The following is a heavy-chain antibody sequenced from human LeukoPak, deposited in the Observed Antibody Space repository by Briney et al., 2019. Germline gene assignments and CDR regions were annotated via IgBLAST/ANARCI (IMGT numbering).Heavy chain of an antibody. CDR1: GYTFTSYD. J-gene: IGHJ6*03. CDR2: MNPNSGNT. CDR3: ARGASREDYYYYYMDV. Sequence: GASVKVPCKASGYTFTSYDINWVRQSTGQGLEWMGWMNPNSGNTGYAQKFQGRVTMTRNTSISTAYMELSSLRSEDTAVYYCARGASREDYYYYYMDVWSKGTTVTVSS. V-gene: IGHV1-8*01.